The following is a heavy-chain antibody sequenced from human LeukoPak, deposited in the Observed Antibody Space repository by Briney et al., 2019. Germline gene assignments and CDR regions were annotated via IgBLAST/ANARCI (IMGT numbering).Heavy chain of an antibody. CDR1: GYAFTSNH. D-gene: IGHD4-17*01. CDR2: MNPNTGDR. J-gene: IGHJ4*02. V-gene: IGHV1-8*03. CDR3: ARTTSLTASGYDY. Sequence: ASVKVSCKASGYAFTSNHINWARQATGQGLEWMGWMNPNTGDRGYAQKFQGRVSITRDTSMSTVYMELSSLRSEGTAVYFCARTTSLTASGYDYWGQGTLVTVSS.